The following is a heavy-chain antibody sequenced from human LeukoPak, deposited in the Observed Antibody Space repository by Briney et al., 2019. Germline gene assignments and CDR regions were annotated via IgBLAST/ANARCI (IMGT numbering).Heavy chain of an antibody. CDR1: GFTFSSYW. V-gene: IGHV3-74*01. D-gene: IGHD2-2*01. J-gene: IGHJ5*02. CDR3: ARGVGYCSRTSCYWWFDP. Sequence: PGGSLRLSCAASGFTFSSYWMHWVRQAPGKGLVWVSRINSDGSSTSYADSVKGRFTISRDNAKNTLYLQMNSLRAEDTAVYYCARGVGYCSRTSCYWWFDPWGQGTLVTVSS. CDR2: INSDGSST.